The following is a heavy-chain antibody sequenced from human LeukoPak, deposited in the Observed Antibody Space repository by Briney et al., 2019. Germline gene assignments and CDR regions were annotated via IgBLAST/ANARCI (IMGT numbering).Heavy chain of an antibody. D-gene: IGHD3-9*01. CDR3: ASTNYDILTGSAIGFWFDY. J-gene: IGHJ4*02. Sequence: ASVKVSCKASGYTFTNYYMHWVRQAPGQGLEWMGWINPNSGGTNYAQKFQGRVTMTRDTSISTAYMELSRLRSDDTAVYYCASTNYDILTGSAIGFWFDYWGQGTLVTVSS. CDR1: GYTFTNYY. CDR2: INPNSGGT. V-gene: IGHV1-2*02.